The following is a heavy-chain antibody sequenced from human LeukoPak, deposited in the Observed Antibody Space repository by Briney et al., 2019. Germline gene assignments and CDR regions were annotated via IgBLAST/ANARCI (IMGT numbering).Heavy chain of an antibody. CDR1: GGSISSGSFY. CDR2: IYYSGST. Sequence: SETLSLTCTVSGGSISSGSFYWGWIRQPPGKGLEWIGSIYYSGSTYYNPSLKSRVTISVDTSKNQFSLKLSSVTAADTAVYYCARDQEVEVGLFYYGSGSYYSVWGQGTLVTVSS. CDR3: ARDQEVEVGLFYYGSGSYYSV. J-gene: IGHJ4*02. D-gene: IGHD3-10*01. V-gene: IGHV4-39*01.